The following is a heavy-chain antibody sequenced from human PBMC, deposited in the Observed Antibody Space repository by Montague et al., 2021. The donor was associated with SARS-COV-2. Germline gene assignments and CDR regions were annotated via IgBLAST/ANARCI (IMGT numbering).Heavy chain of an antibody. CDR2: IDDSGTT. Sequence: SETLSLTCSVSGGSLSTYYWGWIRQPPGKGLEWIGYIDDSGTTRYNPSLRSRATISLDLPKNQFSLDFNSVTAADTAVYYCARNAYNHYGLDVWGQGTTVTVSS. CDR3: ARNAYNHYGLDV. V-gene: IGHV4-59*08. J-gene: IGHJ6*02. CDR1: GGSLSTYY.